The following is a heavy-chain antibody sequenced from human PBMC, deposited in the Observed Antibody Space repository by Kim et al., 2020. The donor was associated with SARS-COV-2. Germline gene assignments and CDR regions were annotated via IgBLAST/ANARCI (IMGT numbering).Heavy chain of an antibody. CDR1: GGSISSYY. D-gene: IGHD6-19*01. CDR3: ARVQWLDNYYYYGMDV. Sequence: SETLSLTCTVSGGSISSYYWSWIRQPPGKGLEWIGYIYYSGSTNYNPSLKSRVTISVDTSKNQFSLKLSSVTAADTAVYYCARVQWLDNYYYYGMDVWGQGTTVTVSS. J-gene: IGHJ6*02. V-gene: IGHV4-59*01. CDR2: IYYSGST.